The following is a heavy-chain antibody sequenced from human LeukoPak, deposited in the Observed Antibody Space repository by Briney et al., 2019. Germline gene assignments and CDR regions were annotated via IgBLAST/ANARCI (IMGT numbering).Heavy chain of an antibody. V-gene: IGHV1-46*01. Sequence: ASVKVSCKASGYMFINDYIHWVRQAPGQGLEWLGRIIPRGGATIYAQNFQGRLTVTRDTSTSTVLMELTSLRSEDTAVYYCARGGSHWDFDSWGQGTLVTVSS. CDR1: GYMFINDY. D-gene: IGHD7-27*01. J-gene: IGHJ4*02. CDR3: ARGGSHWDFDS. CDR2: IIPRGGAT.